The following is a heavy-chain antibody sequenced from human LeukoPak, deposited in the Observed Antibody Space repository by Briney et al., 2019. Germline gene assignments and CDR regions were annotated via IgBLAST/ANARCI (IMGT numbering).Heavy chain of an antibody. CDR3: ARVSSDSSGYYYYFDY. V-gene: IGHV3-30*03. CDR2: ISYDGSNK. CDR1: EFTFSRYT. J-gene: IGHJ4*02. Sequence: QSGGSLRLSCAASEFTFSRYTMNWVRQAPGKGLEWVAVISYDGSNKYYADSVKGRFTISRDNAKNSLYLQMNSLRAEDTAVYYCARVSSDSSGYYYYFDYWGQGTLVTVSS. D-gene: IGHD3-22*01.